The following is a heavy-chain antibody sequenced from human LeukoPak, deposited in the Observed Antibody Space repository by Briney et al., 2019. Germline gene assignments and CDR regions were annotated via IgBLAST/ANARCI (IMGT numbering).Heavy chain of an antibody. CDR2: ISHSGST. V-gene: IGHV4-34*01. J-gene: IGHJ3*01. Sequence: SETLSLACVVSGGSLTDYHWNWIRQSPGKGPEWIGEISHSGSTTYNPSLKSRLTMSVDTSKNQFSLKLRSVTVADTAVYYCARGLIWHFLLDSRRDSFDVWGQGTAITVSS. CDR3: ARGLIWHFLLDSRRDSFDV. D-gene: IGHD3/OR15-3a*01. CDR1: GGSLTDYH.